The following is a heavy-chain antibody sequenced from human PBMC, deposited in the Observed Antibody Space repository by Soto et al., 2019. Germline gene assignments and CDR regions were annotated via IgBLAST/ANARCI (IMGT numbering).Heavy chain of an antibody. V-gene: IGHV5-51*01. CDR1: GYKFTSSW. J-gene: IGHJ1*01. D-gene: IGHD3-10*01. CDR2: IFPSDSDT. CDR3: AIKDKSRYFNWYGP. Sequence: GASLKISCRTSGYKFTSSWIAWVRQKPGKGLEWMGIIFPSDSDTRYSPSFQGQVTISADRSTSTVFLQWASLKASDTAVYFCAIKDKSRYFNWYGPWSQGTLVTVAS.